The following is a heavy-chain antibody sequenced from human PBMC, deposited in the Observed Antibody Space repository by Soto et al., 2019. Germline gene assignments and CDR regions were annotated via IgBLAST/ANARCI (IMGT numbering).Heavy chain of an antibody. CDR3: AQTLGLAAAGPGRFDL. J-gene: IGHJ2*01. CDR1: GGTFSSYA. CDR2: IIPLFGRA. Sequence: QVQLVQSGAEVKKPGSSVKVSCKASGGTFSSYAMSWVRQAPGQGIEWMGGIIPLFGRANYAQKFQGRVTITAAASTSTAYMELSSLRSEDTAVYYCAQTLGLAAAGPGRFDLWGRGTLVTVSS. V-gene: IGHV1-69*12. D-gene: IGHD6-25*01.